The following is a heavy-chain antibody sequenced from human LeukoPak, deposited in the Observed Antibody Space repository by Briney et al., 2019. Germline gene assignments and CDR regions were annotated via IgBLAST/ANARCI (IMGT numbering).Heavy chain of an antibody. D-gene: IGHD1-26*01. CDR1: GFTFNSYD. CDR3: ARVRGLKEPHY. CDR2: INGSGGT. Sequence: PGGSLRLSCAASGFTFNSYDMSWVRQAPGKGLEWVSAINGSGGTYYAESVKGRFTVSRDNSNNTLYLQMDGMRAEDTAVYYCARVRGLKEPHYWGQGTLVTVSS. V-gene: IGHV3-23*01. J-gene: IGHJ4*02.